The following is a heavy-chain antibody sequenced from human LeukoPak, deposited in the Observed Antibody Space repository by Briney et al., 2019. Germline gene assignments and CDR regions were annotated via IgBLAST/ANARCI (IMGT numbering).Heavy chain of an antibody. V-gene: IGHV1-69*04. CDR3: AGSYCGGDCHRGYYYYGMDV. CDR1: GGTFSSYA. J-gene: IGHJ6*02. D-gene: IGHD2-21*02. CDR2: IITIFGIA. Sequence: SVKVSCKASGGTFSSYAISWVRQAPGQGLEWMGRIITIFGIANYAQKFQGRVTITADKYTSTAYMELSSLRSEDTAVYYCAGSYCGGDCHRGYYYYGMDVWGQGTTVTVSS.